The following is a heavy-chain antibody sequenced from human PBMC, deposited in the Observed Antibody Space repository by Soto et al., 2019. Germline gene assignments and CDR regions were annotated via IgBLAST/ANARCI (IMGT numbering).Heavy chain of an antibody. CDR1: GYTFSDYG. Sequence: SVKVSCKTSGYTFSDYGVSWVRQAPGQGLEWMGWIIPILGKAKYAQKFQGRVTITADKSTSTAYMELSSLRSEDTAVYYCTTGRTYCGGDCYHHYYYYGMDVWGQGTTVTVSS. J-gene: IGHJ6*02. V-gene: IGHV1-69*10. CDR3: TTGRTYCGGDCYHHYYYYGMDV. D-gene: IGHD2-21*02. CDR2: IIPILGKA.